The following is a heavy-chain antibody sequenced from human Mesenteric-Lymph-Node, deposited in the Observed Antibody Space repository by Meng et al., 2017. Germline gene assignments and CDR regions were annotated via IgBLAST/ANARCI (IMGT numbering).Heavy chain of an antibody. CDR1: GYTFTSYG. V-gene: IGHV1-18*01. D-gene: IGHD3-10*01. J-gene: IGHJ4*02. CDR2: ISAYNGNT. CDR3: ARDWYGPGTFYSYYFDS. Sequence: ASVKVSCKASGYTFTSYGISWVRQAPGQGLEWMGWISAYNGNTNYAQKLQGRVTMTTDTSTSTAYMELSNLQSDDSAVYYCARDWYGPGTFYSYYFDSWGQGTLVTVSS.